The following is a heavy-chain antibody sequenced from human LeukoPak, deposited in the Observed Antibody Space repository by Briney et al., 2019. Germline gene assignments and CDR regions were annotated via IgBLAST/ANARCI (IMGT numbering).Heavy chain of an antibody. CDR1: GYSFTTYW. D-gene: IGHD3-22*01. CDR2: IDPSDSYT. CDR3: ARHPALVVVSQGHWFDP. V-gene: IGHV5-10-1*01. J-gene: IGHJ5*02. Sequence: GESLRIACKGSGYSFTTYWISWVRQMPGKGLEWMGRIDPSDSYTNYSPSFQGHVTISADKSISTAYLQWSSLKASDTAIYYCARHPALVVVSQGHWFDPWGQGTLVTVSS.